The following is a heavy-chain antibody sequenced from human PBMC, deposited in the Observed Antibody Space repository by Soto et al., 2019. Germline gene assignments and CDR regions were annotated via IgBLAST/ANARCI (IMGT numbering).Heavy chain of an antibody. CDR1: GFTFTSSA. CDR2: IVVGSGNT. J-gene: IGHJ6*02. Sequence: ASVKVSWKASGFTFTSSAMQWVRQARGQRLEWIGWIVVGSGNTNYAQKFQERVTITRDMSTSTAYMELSSLRSEDTAVYYCAAGYYHSSGYFMEAYYYYYGMDVWG. CDR3: AAGYYHSSGYFMEAYYYYYGMDV. D-gene: IGHD3-22*01. V-gene: IGHV1-58*02.